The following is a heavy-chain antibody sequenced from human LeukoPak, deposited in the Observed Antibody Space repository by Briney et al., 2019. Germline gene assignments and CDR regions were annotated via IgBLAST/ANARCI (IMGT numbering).Heavy chain of an antibody. CDR2: ISPSGGTT. D-gene: IGHD4-23*01. Sequence: ASVKVSCKASGNTFSSYFIHGVPQAPGHGLEWMGIISPSGGTTSYAQEFQGRVTMTRDTSTSTVYMELSSLRSEDTAVYYCGRVTLYAFDIWGQGTMVTVSS. CDR3: GRVTLYAFDI. J-gene: IGHJ3*02. V-gene: IGHV1-46*01. CDR1: GNTFSSYF.